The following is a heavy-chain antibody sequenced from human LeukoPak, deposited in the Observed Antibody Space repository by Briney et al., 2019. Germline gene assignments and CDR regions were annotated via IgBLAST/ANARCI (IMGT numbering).Heavy chain of an antibody. J-gene: IGHJ4*02. Sequence: TGRSLRLSCAASGFTFSSYTLHWVRQGPGKGLEWVAVISYDGSNKYYADSVRGRFTISRDNSKNTLYLQMNSLRAEDTAVYHCASGRDGYNYFDSWGQGILVTVSS. V-gene: IGHV3-30-3*01. CDR1: GFTFSSYT. D-gene: IGHD5-24*01. CDR3: ASGRDGYNYFDS. CDR2: ISYDGSNK.